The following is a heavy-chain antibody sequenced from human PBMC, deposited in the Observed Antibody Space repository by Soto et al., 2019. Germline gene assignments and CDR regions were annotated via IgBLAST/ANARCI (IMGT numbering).Heavy chain of an antibody. CDR2: IYYSGST. V-gene: IGHV4-61*01. Sequence: SETLSLTCTVSGGSVSSGSYYWSWIRQPPGKGLEWIGYIYYSGSTNYNPSLKSRVTISVDTSKNQFSLKLSSVTAADTGVYFCTTDLPTLIPQVDSWGQGTLVTVSS. CDR3: TTDLPTLIPQVDS. CDR1: GGSVSSGSYY. D-gene: IGHD4-4*01. J-gene: IGHJ4*02.